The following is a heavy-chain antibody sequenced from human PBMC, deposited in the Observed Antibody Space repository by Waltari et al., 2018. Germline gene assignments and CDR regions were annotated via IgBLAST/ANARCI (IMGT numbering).Heavy chain of an antibody. V-gene: IGHV4-38-2*01. CDR2: IYHSGST. CDR1: GYSISSGYY. CDR3: ARPTGDYDYYYYYGMDV. J-gene: IGHJ6*02. D-gene: IGHD4-17*01. Sequence: QVQLQESGPGLVKPSETLSLTCAVSGYSISSGYYWGWIRQPPGKGLEWIGSIYHSGSTYYNPSLKSRVTISVDTSKNQFSLKLSSVTAADTAVYYCARPTGDYDYYYYYGMDVWGQGTTVTVSS.